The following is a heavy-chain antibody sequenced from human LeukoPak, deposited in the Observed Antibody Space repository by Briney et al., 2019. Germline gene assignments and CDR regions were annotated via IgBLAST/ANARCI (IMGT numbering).Heavy chain of an antibody. CDR1: GYAFTRYG. V-gene: IGHV1-18*01. CDR2: IRAYNGNR. D-gene: IGHD2-21*02. J-gene: IGHJ4*02. CDR3: ARDGGGDSWGYFDC. Sequence: ASVKVSCKASGYAFTRYGISWVRQAPGQGLEWMGWIRAYNGNRNSAQKFQGRVTMTTDTSTSTVYMELRSLRSDDTAVYYCARDGGGDSWGYFDCWGQGTLVTVSS.